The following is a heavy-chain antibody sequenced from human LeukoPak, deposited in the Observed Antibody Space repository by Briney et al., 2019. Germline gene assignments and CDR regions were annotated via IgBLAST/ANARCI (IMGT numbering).Heavy chain of an antibody. CDR3: AKDIDSSSWSTGAFDY. CDR1: GFTFDDYA. V-gene: IGHV3-9*01. Sequence: PGGSLRLSCAASGFTFDDYAMHWVRQAPGKGLEWVSGISRNSGSIGYADSVKGRFTISRDNAKNSLYLQMNSLRAEDTALYYCAKDIDSSSWSTGAFDYWGQGTLVTVSS. J-gene: IGHJ4*02. D-gene: IGHD6-13*01. CDR2: ISRNSGSI.